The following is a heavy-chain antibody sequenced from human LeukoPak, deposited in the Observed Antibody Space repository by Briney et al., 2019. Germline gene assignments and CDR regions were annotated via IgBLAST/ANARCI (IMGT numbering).Heavy chain of an antibody. CDR3: ASSQSPWFCAY. CDR1: GVTYNIYA. D-gene: IGHD3-10*01. Sequence: GGSLRLSCVASGVTYNIYAMSWVRQAPGKGLQWVSAITDSGAGTYYADSVKGRFTISRDNSRNTLYLQMNSLRVEDTAFYYCASSQSPWFCAYWGQGTLVTVSS. V-gene: IGHV3-23*01. CDR2: ITDSGAGT. J-gene: IGHJ4*02.